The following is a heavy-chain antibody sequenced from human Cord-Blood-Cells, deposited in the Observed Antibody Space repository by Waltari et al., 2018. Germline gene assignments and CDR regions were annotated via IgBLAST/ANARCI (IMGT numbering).Heavy chain of an antibody. CDR3: ARGLRGLRYFDWLLPEYYFDY. V-gene: IGHV4-34*01. D-gene: IGHD3-9*01. CDR1: GGSFSGYY. Sequence: QVQLQQWGAGLLKPSETLSLTCAVYGGSFSGYYCSWTRLPPGKGPEWIGEINHSGSTNYNPSLKSRVTISVDTSKNQFSLKLSSVTAADTAVYYCARGLRGLRYFDWLLPEYYFDYWGQGTLVTVSS. CDR2: INHSGST. J-gene: IGHJ4*02.